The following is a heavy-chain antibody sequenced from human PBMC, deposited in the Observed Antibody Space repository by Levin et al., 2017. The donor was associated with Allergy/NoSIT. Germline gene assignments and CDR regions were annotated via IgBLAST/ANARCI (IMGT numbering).Heavy chain of an antibody. Sequence: GSGPTLVKPTQTLTLTCTFSGFSLRRSGMGVGWIRQPPGKALEWLALIYWDDDKRYNPSLKSRVTITKDTSKNQVVLTMTNMNPVDTATYYCAHRPPGGYNWNTNWFDPWGQGTLVIVSS. J-gene: IGHJ5*02. CDR1: GFSLRRSGMG. CDR2: IYWDDDK. V-gene: IGHV2-5*02. CDR3: AHRPPGGYNWNTNWFDP. D-gene: IGHD1/OR15-1a*01.